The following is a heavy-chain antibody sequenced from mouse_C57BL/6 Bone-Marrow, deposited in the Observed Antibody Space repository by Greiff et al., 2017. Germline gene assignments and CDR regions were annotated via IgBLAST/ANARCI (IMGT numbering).Heavy chain of an antibody. CDR1: GFTFSSYA. J-gene: IGHJ2*01. D-gene: IGHD1-1*01. Sequence: EVHLVESGGGLVKPGGSLKLSCAASGFTFSSYAMSWVRQTPEKRLEWVATISDGGSYTYYPDNVKGRFTISRDNAKNNLYLQMSHLKSEDTAMYYCARDTDSYYYGSSYFDYWGQGTTLTVSS. CDR3: ARDTDSYYYGSSYFDY. V-gene: IGHV5-4*01. CDR2: ISDGGSYT.